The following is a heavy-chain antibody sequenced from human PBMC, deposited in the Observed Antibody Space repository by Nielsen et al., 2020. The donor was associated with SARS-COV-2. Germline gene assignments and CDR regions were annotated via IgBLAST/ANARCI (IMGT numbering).Heavy chain of an antibody. CDR3: ARVYGDYLPYYFDY. CDR2: MNPNSGNT. V-gene: IGHV1-8*01. J-gene: IGHJ4*02. D-gene: IGHD4-17*01. CDR1: GYTFTSYD. Sequence: ASVKVSCKASGYTFTSYDINWVRQATGQGLEWMGWMNPNSGNTGYAQKFQGRVTMTRNTSISTAYMELSSLRSDDTAVYYCARVYGDYLPYYFDYWGQGTLVTVSS.